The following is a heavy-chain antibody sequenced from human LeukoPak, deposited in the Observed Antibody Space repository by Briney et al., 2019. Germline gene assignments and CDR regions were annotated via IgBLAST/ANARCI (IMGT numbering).Heavy chain of an antibody. V-gene: IGHV3-30*04. Sequence: PGRSLRLSCAASGFTFSSYAMHWVRQAPGKGLEWVAVISYDGSNKYYADSVKGRFTISRDNSKNTLYLQMNSLRAEDTAVYYCARDLSSSWYYYFDYWGQGTLVTVSS. D-gene: IGHD6-13*01. CDR3: ARDLSSSWYYYFDY. CDR1: GFTFSSYA. CDR2: ISYDGSNK. J-gene: IGHJ4*02.